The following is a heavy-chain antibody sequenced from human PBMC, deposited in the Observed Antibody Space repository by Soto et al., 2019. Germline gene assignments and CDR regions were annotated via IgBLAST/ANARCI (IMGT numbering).Heavy chain of an antibody. CDR2: IHYSGST. CDR3: VRDGTKTLRDWFDP. CDR1: GGSISSGDHY. J-gene: IGHJ5*02. D-gene: IGHD1-1*01. Sequence: SETLSLTCAVSGGSISSGDHYWSWIRQPPGKGLEWIGYIHYSGSTYYNPSLKSRVMMSVDTSKKQFSLKLRSVTAADTAVYYCVRDGTKTLRDWFDPWGQGISVTVSS. V-gene: IGHV4-30-4*01.